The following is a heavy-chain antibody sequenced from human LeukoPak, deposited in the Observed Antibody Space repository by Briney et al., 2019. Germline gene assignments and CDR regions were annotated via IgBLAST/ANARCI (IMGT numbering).Heavy chain of an antibody. CDR1: GYTFTSYG. Sequence: ASVKVSCKASGYTFTSYGISWVRQAPGQGLEWMGWISAYNGNTNYAQKLQGRVTMTTDTSTSTAYMELRSLRSDDTAAYYCAREQWPTYYYYGMDVWGQGTTVTVSS. D-gene: IGHD6-19*01. V-gene: IGHV1-18*01. CDR2: ISAYNGNT. J-gene: IGHJ6*02. CDR3: AREQWPTYYYYGMDV.